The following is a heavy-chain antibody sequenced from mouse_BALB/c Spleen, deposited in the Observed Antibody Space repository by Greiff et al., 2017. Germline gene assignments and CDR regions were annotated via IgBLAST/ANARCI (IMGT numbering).Heavy chain of an antibody. J-gene: IGHJ3*01. V-gene: IGHV5-6-5*01. CDR1: GFTFSSYA. D-gene: IGHD2-12*01. Sequence: VQLKESGGGLVKPGGSLKLSCAASGFTFSSYAMSWVRQTPEKRLEWVASISSGGSTYYPDSVKGRFTISRDNARNILYLQMSSLRSEDTAMYYCAYVPFAYWGQGTLVTVSA. CDR3: AYVPFAY. CDR2: ISSGGST.